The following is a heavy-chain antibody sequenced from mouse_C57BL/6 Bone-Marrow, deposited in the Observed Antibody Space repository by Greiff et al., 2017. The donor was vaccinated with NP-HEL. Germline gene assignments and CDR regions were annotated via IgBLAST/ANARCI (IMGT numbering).Heavy chain of an antibody. Sequence: QVQLQQSGAELVRPGSSVKLSCKASGYTFTSYWMDWVKQRPGQGLEWIGNIYPSDSETRYNQKFKDKATLTVDTSSSTAYMQLSRLTSEDSAVYYCAKGDYSSCEYFDDWGKGTTVTVSS. CDR3: AKGDYSSCEYFDD. D-gene: IGHD2-5*01. V-gene: IGHV1-61*01. J-gene: IGHJ1*03. CDR2: IYPSDSET. CDR1: GYTFTSYW.